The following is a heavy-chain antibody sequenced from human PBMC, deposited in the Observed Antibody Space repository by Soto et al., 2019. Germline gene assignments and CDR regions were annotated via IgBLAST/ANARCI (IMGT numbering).Heavy chain of an antibody. D-gene: IGHD4-17*01. CDR2: INPSGGST. CDR1: GYTFTSYY. J-gene: IGHJ6*02. V-gene: IGHV1-46*01. CDR3: AREKTTVTTFGYYYGMDV. Sequence: ASVKVSCKASGYTFTSYYMHWVRQAPGQGLEWMGIINPSGGSTSYAQKFQGRVTMTRDTSTSIVYMELSSLRSEDTAVYYCAREKTTVTTFGYYYGMDVWGQGTTVTVSS.